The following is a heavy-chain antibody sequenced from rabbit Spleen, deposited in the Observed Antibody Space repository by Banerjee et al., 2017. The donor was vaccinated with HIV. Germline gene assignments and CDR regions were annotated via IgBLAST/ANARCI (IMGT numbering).Heavy chain of an antibody. V-gene: IGHV1S40*01. CDR1: GFSFSSWYY. Sequence: QSLEESGGDLVKPGASLTLTCTASGFSFSSWYYMYWVRQAPGKGLEWIACIDSGSSGFTYFATWAKGRFTCSKTSSTTVTLQMTSLTAADTATYFCARDTGTSFSTYGMDLWGPGTLVTVS. CDR3: ARDTGTSFSTYGMDL. J-gene: IGHJ6*01. D-gene: IGHD8-1*01. CDR2: IDSGSSGFT.